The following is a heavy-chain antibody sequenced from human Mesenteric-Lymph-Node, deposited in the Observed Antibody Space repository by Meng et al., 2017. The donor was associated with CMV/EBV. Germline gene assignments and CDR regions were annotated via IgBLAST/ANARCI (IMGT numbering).Heavy chain of an antibody. J-gene: IGHJ5*02. V-gene: IGHV4-61*08. D-gene: IGHD3-16*01. Sequence: SETLSLTCSVSGGFAGSGGYYWSWVRQPPGKGLEWIGYIYYSGSTDYNPSLKSRVTISVDTSKSQFSLSLRSVTTADTAVYYCMKTYELRKWFDPWGQGTLVTVSS. CDR2: IYYSGST. CDR3: MKTYELRKWFDP. CDR1: GGFAGSGGYY.